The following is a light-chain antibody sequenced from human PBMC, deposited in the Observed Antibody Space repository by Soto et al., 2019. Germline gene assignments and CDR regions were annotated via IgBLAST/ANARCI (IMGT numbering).Light chain of an antibody. Sequence: EIVLTQSPATLSLSPGEGATLSCRASQSVSSYLAWYQQKPGQAPRLLIYDASNRATGIPARFSGSGSGTDFTLSISSLEPADFAVYYCQQRSHWPVTFGLGTKVE. CDR2: DAS. V-gene: IGKV3-11*01. CDR1: QSVSSY. CDR3: QQRSHWPVT. J-gene: IGKJ1*01.